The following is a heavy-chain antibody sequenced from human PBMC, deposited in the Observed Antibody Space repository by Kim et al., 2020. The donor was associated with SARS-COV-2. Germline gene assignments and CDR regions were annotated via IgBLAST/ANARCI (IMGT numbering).Heavy chain of an antibody. J-gene: IGHJ4*02. CDR3: ARHQLSYSSSWYYFDY. CDR1: GFTFSSYG. CDR2: IWYDGSNK. V-gene: IGHV3-33*01. Sequence: GGSLRLSCAASGFTFSSYGMHWVRQAPGKGLEWVAVIWYDGSNKYYADSVKGRFTISRDNSKNTLYLQMNSLRAEDTAVYYCARHQLSYSSSWYYFDYWGQGTLVTVSS. D-gene: IGHD6-13*01.